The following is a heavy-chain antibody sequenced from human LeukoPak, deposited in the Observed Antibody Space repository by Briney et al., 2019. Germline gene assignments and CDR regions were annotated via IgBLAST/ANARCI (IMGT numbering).Heavy chain of an antibody. V-gene: IGHV3-23*01. CDR1: GFTFSSYA. CDR2: ISSSGGSA. CDR3: AKARVGEAGASDY. Sequence: GGSLRLSCAASGFTFSSYAMSWVRQFPGKGLEWVSSISSSGGSAYYADSVKGRFSISRDNSKNTLYLQMNSLRAEDTAVYYCAKARVGEAGASDYWGQGTLVTVSS. J-gene: IGHJ4*02. D-gene: IGHD6-13*01.